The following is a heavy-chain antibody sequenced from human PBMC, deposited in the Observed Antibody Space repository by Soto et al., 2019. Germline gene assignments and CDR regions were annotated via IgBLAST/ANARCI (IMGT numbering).Heavy chain of an antibody. CDR3: TTESYFDWLGEVDY. CDR2: IKSKTDGGTT. CDR1: GFTFSNAW. J-gene: IGHJ4*02. V-gene: IGHV3-15*07. D-gene: IGHD3-9*01. Sequence: EVQLVESGGGLVKPGGSLRLSCAASGFTFSNAWMNWVRQAPGKGLEWVGRIKSKTDGGTTDYAAPVKGRFTISRDDSKNTLFLQMNSLKTEDTAVYYCTTESYFDWLGEVDYWGQGTLVTVSS.